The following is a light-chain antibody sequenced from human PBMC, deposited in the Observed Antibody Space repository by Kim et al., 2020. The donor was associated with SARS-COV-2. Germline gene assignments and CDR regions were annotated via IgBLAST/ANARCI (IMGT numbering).Light chain of an antibody. J-gene: IGKJ1*01. CDR1: QSVNSSY. V-gene: IGKV3-20*01. CDR2: GAF. Sequence: DIVLTQSPGTLSLSPGERATLSCKASQSVNSSYLAWYQQKPGQAPRLLIYGAFIRATGIPDRFSGSESGTDFTLTIDRLEPEDFAVYYCQQYGSAPQTFGQGTKVDIK. CDR3: QQYGSAPQT.